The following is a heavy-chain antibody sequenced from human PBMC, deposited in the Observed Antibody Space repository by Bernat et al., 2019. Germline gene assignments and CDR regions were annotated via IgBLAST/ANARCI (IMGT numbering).Heavy chain of an antibody. CDR1: GFTFSSYW. CDR2: IKQDGSDK. Sequence: EVQLVESGGGLVQPGGSLRLSCAVSGFTFSSYWMSWVRQAPGKGLEWVANIKQDGSDKYYVDSVEGRFTISRDNAKNSLYLQMNSLRGEDTAVYYCARDRARSSRWFSGLDYWGQGTLVTVSS. V-gene: IGHV3-7*01. CDR3: ARDRARSSRWFSGLDY. D-gene: IGHD6-13*01. J-gene: IGHJ4*02.